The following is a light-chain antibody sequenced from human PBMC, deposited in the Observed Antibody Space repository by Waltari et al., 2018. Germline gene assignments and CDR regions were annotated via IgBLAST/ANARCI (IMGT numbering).Light chain of an antibody. V-gene: IGLV3-10*01. CDR3: YSTDGGGTHNGV. CDR2: ADT. Sequence: SYELTQPPSVSVSPGQTARITCPGSALPRKYAFWYQQKSGQAPVVVIYADTQRPSGIPERFSGSTSGTTNTLTIIGAQVEDDADYYCYSTDGGGTHNGVFGGGTKLTVL. J-gene: IGLJ3*02. CDR1: ALPRKY.